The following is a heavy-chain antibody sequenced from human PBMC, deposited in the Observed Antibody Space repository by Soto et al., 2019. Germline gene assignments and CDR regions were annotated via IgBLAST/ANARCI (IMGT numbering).Heavy chain of an antibody. CDR3: AKDITNTAMVPKTAYYYYYGMDV. D-gene: IGHD5-18*01. J-gene: IGHJ6*02. CDR1: GFTFDDYA. V-gene: IGHV3-9*01. CDR2: ISWNSGSI. Sequence: LRLSCAASGFTFDDYAMHWVRQAPGKGLEWVSGISWNSGSIGYADSVKGRFTISRDNAKNSLYLQMNSLRAEDTALYYCAKDITNTAMVPKTAYYYYYGMDVWGQGTTVTVSS.